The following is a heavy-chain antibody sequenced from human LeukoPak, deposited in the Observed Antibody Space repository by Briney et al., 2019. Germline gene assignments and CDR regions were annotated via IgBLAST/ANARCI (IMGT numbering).Heavy chain of an antibody. Sequence: ASVKVSCKASGYTFIDYHMYWVRQAPGQGPEWMGWISPNSGGTKYAQRFQGRVTMTRDTSITTVYMELSRLKSDDTAVYYCARGSTLDYWGQGTLVTVSS. J-gene: IGHJ4*02. CDR2: ISPNSGGT. CDR1: GYTFIDYH. D-gene: IGHD5/OR15-5a*01. CDR3: ARGSTLDY. V-gene: IGHV1-2*02.